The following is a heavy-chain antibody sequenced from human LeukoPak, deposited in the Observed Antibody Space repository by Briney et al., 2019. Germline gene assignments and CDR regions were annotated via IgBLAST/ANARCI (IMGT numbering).Heavy chain of an antibody. CDR2: IYYSGST. D-gene: IGHD6-19*01. CDR1: GGSISSHY. J-gene: IGHJ6*02. V-gene: IGHV4-59*11. Sequence: SETLSLTCTVSGGSISSHYWSWIRQPPGKGLEWIGYIYYSGSTNYNPSLKSRVTISVDTSKNQFSLKLSSVTAADTAVYYCARASGWYYYYYGMDVWGQGTTVTVSS. CDR3: ARASGWYYYYYGMDV.